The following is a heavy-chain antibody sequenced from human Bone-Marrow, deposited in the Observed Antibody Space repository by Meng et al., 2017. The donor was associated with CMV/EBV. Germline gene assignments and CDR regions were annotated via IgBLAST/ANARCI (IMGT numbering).Heavy chain of an antibody. D-gene: IGHD2-2*01. CDR3: ARLRRSSTSCYWCGFDY. J-gene: IGHJ4*02. CDR2: IKSKTDGGTT. Sequence: GESLKISCAASGFTFSNAWMSWVRQAPGKGLEWVGRIKSKTDGGTTDYAAPVKGRFTISRDNAKNSLYLQMNSLRAEDTAVYYCARLRRSSTSCYWCGFDYWGQGTLVTVSS. CDR1: GFTFSNAW. V-gene: IGHV3-15*01.